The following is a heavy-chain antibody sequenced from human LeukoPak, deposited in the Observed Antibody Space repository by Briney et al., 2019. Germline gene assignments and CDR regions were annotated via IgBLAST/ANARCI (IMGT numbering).Heavy chain of an antibody. Sequence: GASVKVSCKASGYTFTSYYMNWVRHAPGKGLEWVSTISGSSTYIYYADSVKGRFTISRDDAKNSLYLQMNSLRVEDTAVYYCARSCGGDCYSSHRYYFDYWGQGSLVTVSS. J-gene: IGHJ4*02. V-gene: IGHV3-21*01. CDR2: ISGSSTYI. CDR1: GYTFTSYY. CDR3: ARSCGGDCYSSHRYYFDY. D-gene: IGHD2-21*02.